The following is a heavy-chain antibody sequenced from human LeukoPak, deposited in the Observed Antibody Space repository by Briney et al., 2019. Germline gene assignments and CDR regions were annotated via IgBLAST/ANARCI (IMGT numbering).Heavy chain of an antibody. CDR3: ARGLGSIAAARYYFDY. Sequence: ASVKVSCKASGYTFTSYYMHWVRQAPGQGLEWMGIINPSGGSTSYAQEFQGRVTMTRDTSTSTVYMELSSLRSEDTAVYYCARGLGSIAAARYYFDYWGQGTLVTVSS. CDR2: INPSGGST. D-gene: IGHD6-13*01. J-gene: IGHJ4*02. CDR1: GYTFTSYY. V-gene: IGHV1-46*01.